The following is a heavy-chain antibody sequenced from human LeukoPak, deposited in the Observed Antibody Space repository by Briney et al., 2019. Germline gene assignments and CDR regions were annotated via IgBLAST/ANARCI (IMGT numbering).Heavy chain of an antibody. Sequence: SETLSLTCTVSGGSISSGDYYWSWIRQHPGKGLEWIGYIYYSGSTYYNPSLKSRVTISVDTSKNQFSLKLSSVTAADTAVYYCARVPTREWELLLDYWGQGTLVTVSS. CDR2: IYYSGST. D-gene: IGHD1-26*01. J-gene: IGHJ4*02. CDR3: ARVPTREWELLLDY. V-gene: IGHV4-31*03. CDR1: GGSISSGDYY.